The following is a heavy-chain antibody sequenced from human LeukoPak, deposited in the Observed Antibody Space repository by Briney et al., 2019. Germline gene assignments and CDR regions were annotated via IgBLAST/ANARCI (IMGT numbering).Heavy chain of an antibody. CDR3: ARGYGDRLDCFDP. V-gene: IGHV1-18*01. Sequence: ASVKVSCKASGYTFSSYGFSWVRQAPGQGLEWMGWISAYNGNTNYAQKLQGRVTLTTDTSTSTTYMELRSLRSDDTAVYYCARGYGDRLDCFDPWGQGTLVTVSS. D-gene: IGHD4-17*01. CDR1: GYTFSSYG. J-gene: IGHJ5*02. CDR2: ISAYNGNT.